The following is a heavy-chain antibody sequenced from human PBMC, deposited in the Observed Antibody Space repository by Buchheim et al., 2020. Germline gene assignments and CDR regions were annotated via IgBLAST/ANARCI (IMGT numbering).Heavy chain of an antibody. CDR3: ATETYYYDPEGWRPFDS. CDR2: IFSGGST. Sequence: EVHLVESGGGLVQPGGSLRLSCAASGFTVSNYYVSWVRQAPGKGLEWVSVIFSGGSTYYTGAVEGRLTISRDSFRNIIYLQMHNLRVEDTAVYYCATETYYYDPEGWRPFDSWGQGT. J-gene: IGHJ4*02. D-gene: IGHD3-22*01. V-gene: IGHV3-66*01. CDR1: GFTVSNYY.